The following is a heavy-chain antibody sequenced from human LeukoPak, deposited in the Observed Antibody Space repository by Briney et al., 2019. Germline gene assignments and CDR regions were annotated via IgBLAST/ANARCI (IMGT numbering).Heavy chain of an antibody. CDR3: ARSVAVIPAATLDRYYFDY. D-gene: IGHD2-2*01. J-gene: IGHJ4*02. CDR1: GYTFTGYY. Sequence: ASVKVSCKASGYTFTGYYLHWVRQAPGQGLEWMGWINPNSGGTNAAQKFQGRLTMTRDTSISTAYMELRRLRSDDTAVYYCARSVAVIPAATLDRYYFDYWGQGTLVTVSS. V-gene: IGHV1-2*02. CDR2: INPNSGGT.